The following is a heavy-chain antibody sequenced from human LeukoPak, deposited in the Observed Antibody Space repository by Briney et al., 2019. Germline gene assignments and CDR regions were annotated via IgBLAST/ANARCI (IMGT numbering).Heavy chain of an antibody. CDR1: GDSISSGGYY. CDR3: ARDIVHKWFDP. J-gene: IGHJ5*02. Sequence: PSETLSLTCTVSGDSISSGGYYWSWIRQHPAKGLEWIGYIYYSGSTYYNPSLKSRVTISVDTSKNQFSLKLSSVTAADTAVYYCARDIVHKWFDPWGQGTLVTVSS. D-gene: IGHD2-8*01. CDR2: IYYSGST. V-gene: IGHV4-31*03.